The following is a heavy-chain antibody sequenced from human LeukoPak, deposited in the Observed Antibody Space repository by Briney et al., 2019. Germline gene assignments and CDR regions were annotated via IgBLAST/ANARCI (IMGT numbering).Heavy chain of an antibody. CDR3: AKFCSGGSCYVYFQH. J-gene: IGHJ1*01. CDR2: ISGSGGST. V-gene: IGHV3-23*01. Sequence: GGSLRLSCAASGFTFSSYAMSWVRQAPGKGLEWVSAISGSGGSTYYADSVKGRFTISRDNSKNTLYLQMNSLRAEDRAVYYCAKFCSGGSCYVYFQHWGQGTLVTVSS. D-gene: IGHD2-15*01. CDR1: GFTFSSYA.